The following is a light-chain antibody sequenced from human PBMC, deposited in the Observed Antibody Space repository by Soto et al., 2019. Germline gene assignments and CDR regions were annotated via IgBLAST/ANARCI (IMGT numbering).Light chain of an antibody. Sequence: EIVMTQSPATLSVAPGERAALSYRASQSVGTYLAWYQHKLGQAPRLLIHGASTRATGIATRFSGSGSETEFTLTIDSLQSEDFAIYYCLQYYGWPKTFGQGTKVEIK. CDR3: LQYYGWPKT. CDR2: GAS. V-gene: IGKV3D-15*01. CDR1: QSVGTY. J-gene: IGKJ1*01.